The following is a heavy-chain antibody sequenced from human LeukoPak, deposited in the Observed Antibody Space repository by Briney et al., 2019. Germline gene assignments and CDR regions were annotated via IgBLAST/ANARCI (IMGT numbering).Heavy chain of an antibody. CDR3: ARLSFLEWFNPDEY. V-gene: IGHV1-18*01. D-gene: IGHD3-3*02. CDR2: ISAYNGNT. J-gene: IGHJ4*02. Sequence: GASVKVSCKASGYTFTSYGISWVRQAPGQGLEWMGWISAYNGNTNYAQKLQDRVTMTTDTSTSTAYMELRSLRSDDTAVYYCARLSFLEWFNPDEYWGQGTLVTVSS. CDR1: GYTFTSYG.